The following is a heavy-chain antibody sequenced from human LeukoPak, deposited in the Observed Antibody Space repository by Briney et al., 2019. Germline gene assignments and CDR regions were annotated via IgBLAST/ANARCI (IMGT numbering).Heavy chain of an antibody. D-gene: IGHD3-3*02. CDR2: IYYSGST. Sequence: PSETLSLTCTVSGGSISSGGYYWSWIRQHPGTGLEGIGYIYYSGSTYYNPSLKSRVTISVDTSKNQFSLKLSSVTAADTAVYYCARVLAETAFDIWGQGTMVTVSS. CDR1: GGSISSGGYY. V-gene: IGHV4-31*03. CDR3: ARVLAETAFDI. J-gene: IGHJ3*02.